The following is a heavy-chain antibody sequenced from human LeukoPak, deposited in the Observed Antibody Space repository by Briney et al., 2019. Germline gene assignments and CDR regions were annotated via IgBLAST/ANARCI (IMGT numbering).Heavy chain of an antibody. CDR3: ARDSIRDGYNSDYFDY. D-gene: IGHD5-24*01. J-gene: IGHJ4*02. CDR1: GFTFSTYG. Sequence: GGSLRLSCAASGFTFSTYGMHWVRQAPGKALEWVAVIWYDGSNEYYADSVKGRFSISRLNSKSTLYLQLNSLRAEDTAVYYCARDSIRDGYNSDYFDYWGQGTLVTVSS. CDR2: IWYDGSNE. V-gene: IGHV3-33*01.